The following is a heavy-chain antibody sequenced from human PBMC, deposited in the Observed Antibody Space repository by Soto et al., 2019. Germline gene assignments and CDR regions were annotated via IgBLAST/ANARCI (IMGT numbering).Heavy chain of an antibody. CDR2: ISYDGSNK. CDR3: ARAYDSSMNYFDY. J-gene: IGHJ4*02. D-gene: IGHD3-22*01. CDR1: GFTFSSFA. V-gene: IGHV3-30-3*01. Sequence: QVQLVESGGGVVQPGRSLRLSCAASGFTFSSFAIHWVRQAPGKGLEWVSRISYDGSNKYYADCVKGRFTISRDNSKNTLYLQMNSLRAEDTAVYYCARAYDSSMNYFDYWGQGTLVTVSS.